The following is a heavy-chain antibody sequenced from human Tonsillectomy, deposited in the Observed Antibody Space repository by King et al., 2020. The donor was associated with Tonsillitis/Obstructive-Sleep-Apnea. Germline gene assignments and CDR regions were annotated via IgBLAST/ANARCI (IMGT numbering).Heavy chain of an antibody. Sequence: VQLVESGGGLVQPGRSLRVSCAASGFTFDDYAMHWVRQAPGKGLEWVSGISWNSDYIGYAGSVKGRFTISRDNAKNSLFLQMNSLRTEDTALYYCAKRMGYPQGAFDIWGQGTMVTVSS. CDR1: GFTFDDYA. V-gene: IGHV3-9*01. CDR3: AKRMGYPQGAFDI. D-gene: IGHD2-2*01. J-gene: IGHJ3*02. CDR2: ISWNSDYI.